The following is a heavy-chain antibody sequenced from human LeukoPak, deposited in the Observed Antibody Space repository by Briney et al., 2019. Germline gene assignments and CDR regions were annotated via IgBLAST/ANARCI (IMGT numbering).Heavy chain of an antibody. CDR2: ISWNSGSI. J-gene: IGHJ4*02. Sequence: HPGGSLRLSCAASGFTFDDYAMHWVRQAPGKGLEWVSGISWNSGSIGYADSVKGRFTISRDNAKNSLYLQMNSLGAEDTAVYYCAKVAYYYDSSGYYYRAFDYWGQGTLVTVSS. CDR3: AKVAYYYDSSGYYYRAFDY. CDR1: GFTFDDYA. D-gene: IGHD3-22*01. V-gene: IGHV3-9*01.